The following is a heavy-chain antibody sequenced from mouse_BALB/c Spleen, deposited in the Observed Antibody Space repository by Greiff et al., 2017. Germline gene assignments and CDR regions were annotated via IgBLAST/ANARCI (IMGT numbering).Heavy chain of an antibody. D-gene: IGHD2-4*01. V-gene: IGHV1-7*01. CDR2: INPSTGYT. CDR3: ARADYGVAY. J-gene: IGHJ3*01. Sequence: VQLQQSGAELAKPGASVKMSCKASGYTFTSYWMHWVKQRPGQGLEWIGYINPSTGYTEYNQKFKDKATLTADKSSSTAYMQLSSLTSEDSAVYYCARADYGVAYWGQGTLVTVSA. CDR1: GYTFTSYW.